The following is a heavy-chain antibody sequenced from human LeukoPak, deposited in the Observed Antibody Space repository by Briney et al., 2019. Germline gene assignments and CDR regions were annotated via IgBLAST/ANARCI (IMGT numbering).Heavy chain of an antibody. CDR3: ARTNSLGYYFDY. V-gene: IGHV4-59*01. CDR2: IYYSGST. D-gene: IGHD3-16*01. Sequence: SETLSLTCTVSGGSISSYYWSWIRQPPGKGLEWIGYIYYSGSTNYNPSLKSRVTISVDTSKNQFSLKLSSVTAADTAVYYRARTNSLGYYFDYWGQGTLVTVSS. CDR1: GGSISSYY. J-gene: IGHJ4*02.